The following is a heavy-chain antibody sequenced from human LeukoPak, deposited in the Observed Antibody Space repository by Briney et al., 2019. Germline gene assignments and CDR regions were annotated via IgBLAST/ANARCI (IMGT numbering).Heavy chain of an antibody. Sequence: SQTLSLTCIVSGGSITTGYYYWSCIRQHPGKGLEWIGYIYYSGNTYYNPSLKSRVTISVDTSKNQFSLKLNSVTAADTAVYYCARGGLRGYSYGQRFDYWGQGILVTVSS. V-gene: IGHV4-31*03. CDR3: ARGGLRGYSYGQRFDY. D-gene: IGHD5-18*01. CDR1: GGSITTGYYY. J-gene: IGHJ4*02. CDR2: IYYSGNT.